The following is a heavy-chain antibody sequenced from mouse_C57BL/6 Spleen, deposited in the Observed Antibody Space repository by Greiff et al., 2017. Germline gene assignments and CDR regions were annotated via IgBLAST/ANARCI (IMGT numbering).Heavy chain of an antibody. CDR3: ARKASPAYYAMDY. V-gene: IGHV1-53*01. CDR2: INPSNGGT. Sequence: QVQLQHPGTELVKPGASVKLSCKASGYTFTSYWMHWVKQRPGQGLEWIGNINPSNGGTNYNEKFKSKATLTVDKSSSTAYMQLSSLTSEDSAVYYCARKASPAYYAMDYWGQGTSVTVSS. D-gene: IGHD6-1*01. CDR1: GYTFTSYW. J-gene: IGHJ4*01.